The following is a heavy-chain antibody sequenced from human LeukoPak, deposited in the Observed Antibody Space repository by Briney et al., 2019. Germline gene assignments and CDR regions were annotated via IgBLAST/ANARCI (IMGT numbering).Heavy chain of an antibody. CDR2: LYSDGST. CDR1: GVTVSSNY. V-gene: IGHV3-53*03. J-gene: IGHJ4*02. CDR3: AGGIVGATGFDY. Sequence: SGGSLRLSCAASGVTVSSNYMSWVRQAPGKGLEWVSVLYSDGSTYYADSVKGRFTISRDNAKNSLYLQMNSLRAEDTAVYYCAGGIVGATGFDYWGQGTLVTVSS. D-gene: IGHD1-26*01.